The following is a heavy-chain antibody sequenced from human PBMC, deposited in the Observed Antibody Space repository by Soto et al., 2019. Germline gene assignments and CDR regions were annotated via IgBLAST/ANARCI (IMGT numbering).Heavy chain of an antibody. D-gene: IGHD4-17*01. V-gene: IGHV4-59*01. CDR2: IYYSGNT. J-gene: IGHJ3*02. CDR3: ARDRRYGDSPGAFDI. Sequence: QVQLQESGPGLVKPSETLSLTCTVSGDSISSYYWMWIRQPPGKGLEWIGYIYYSGNTNYNPSLKSRVTISVDTSKNQFSLKLNSVTAADTAVYYCARDRRYGDSPGAFDIWAKGQWSPSLQ. CDR1: GDSISSYY.